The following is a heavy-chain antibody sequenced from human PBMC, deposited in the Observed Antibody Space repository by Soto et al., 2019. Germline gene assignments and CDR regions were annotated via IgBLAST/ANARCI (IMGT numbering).Heavy chain of an antibody. CDR3: ASRLDIVVVGAAVDLNYYYGMDV. Sequence: QVQLVQSGAEVKKPGSSVKVSCKASGGTFSSYAISWVRQAPGQGLEWMGGIIPIFGTANYAQKFQGRVTINADESTSTAYMDVSILRSEYEAVYYCASRLDIVVVGAAVDLNYYYGMDVWGQGTTVTVSS. CDR1: GGTFSSYA. J-gene: IGHJ6*02. D-gene: IGHD2-15*01. CDR2: IIPIFGTA. V-gene: IGHV1-69*19.